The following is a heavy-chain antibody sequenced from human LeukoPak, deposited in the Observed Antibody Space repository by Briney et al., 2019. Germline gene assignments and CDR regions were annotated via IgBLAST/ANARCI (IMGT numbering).Heavy chain of an antibody. CDR3: AKDLPGSRYYYYGMDV. Sequence: GGSLRLSCAASGFTFSSYAMSWVRQAPGKGLEWVSAISGSGGSTYYADSVKGRFTISRDNSKNTLYLQMNSLRAEDTAVYYCAKDLPGSRYYYYGMDVWGQGTTDTVSS. CDR1: GFTFSSYA. CDR2: ISGSGGST. J-gene: IGHJ6*02. V-gene: IGHV3-23*01. D-gene: IGHD6-13*01.